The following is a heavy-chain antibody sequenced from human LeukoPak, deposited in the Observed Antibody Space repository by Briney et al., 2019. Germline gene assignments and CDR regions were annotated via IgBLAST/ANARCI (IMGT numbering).Heavy chain of an antibody. CDR2: IYYSGST. D-gene: IGHD6-19*01. CDR1: GGSISSYY. CDR3: ARVESSGWYFFDY. J-gene: IGHJ4*02. V-gene: IGHV4-59*01. Sequence: SETLSLSCTVSGGSISSYYWSWIRQPPGKGLEWIGYIYYSGSTNYNPSLKSRVTISVDTSKNQFSLKLSSVTAADTAVYYCARVESSGWYFFDYWGQGTLVTVSS.